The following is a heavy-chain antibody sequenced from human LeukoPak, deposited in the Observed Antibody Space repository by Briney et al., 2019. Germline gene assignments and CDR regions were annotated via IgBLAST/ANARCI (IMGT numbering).Heavy chain of an antibody. J-gene: IGHJ4*02. D-gene: IGHD5-12*01. V-gene: IGHV5-51*01. CDR3: ARGRGYSYNYYYFDY. CDR2: IYPGDSDT. Sequence: GESLKISCKGSGYSFTSYWIGWVRQMPGKGLEWMGIIYPGDSDTRYSPYFQGQVTISADKSITTAYLQWSSLKASDTAIYYCARGRGYSYNYYYFDYWGQGTLVTVSS. CDR1: GYSFTSYW.